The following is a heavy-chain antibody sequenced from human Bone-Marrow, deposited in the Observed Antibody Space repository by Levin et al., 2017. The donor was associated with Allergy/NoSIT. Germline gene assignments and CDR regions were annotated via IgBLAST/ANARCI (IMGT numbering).Heavy chain of an antibody. V-gene: IGHV3-13*04. J-gene: IGHJ3*01. CDR1: GFSFRTYD. Sequence: SGGSLRLSCAASGFSFRTYDMHWVRQITGKGLEWVSAIGTSGDTYYPVSVKGRFTVSREDAKNSLYLQMDTLTTGDTAVYYCARGLDAFDLWGQGTMVTVSS. CDR2: IGTSGDT. CDR3: ARGLDAFDL.